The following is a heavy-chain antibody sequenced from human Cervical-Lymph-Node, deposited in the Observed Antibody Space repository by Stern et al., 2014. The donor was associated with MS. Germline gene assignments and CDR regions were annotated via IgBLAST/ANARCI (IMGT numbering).Heavy chain of an antibody. CDR2: IIHIFGTA. D-gene: IGHD2-21*01. J-gene: IGHJ6*02. V-gene: IGHV1-69*01. Sequence: QVQLVQSGAEVKKPGSSVKVSCRTSGGTFSNSAFSWIRQAPGQGLEWVGAIIHIFGTATYAQRFQGRVTISAHESTNTAYMELSCLRSEDTAVYYCATSAGFYSAMDVWGPGTTVAVSS. CDR3: ATSAGFYSAMDV. CDR1: GGTFSNSA.